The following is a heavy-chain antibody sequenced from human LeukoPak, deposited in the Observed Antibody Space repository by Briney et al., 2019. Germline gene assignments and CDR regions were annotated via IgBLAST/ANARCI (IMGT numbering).Heavy chain of an antibody. CDR3: AKDCAAAHSVEWFDP. CDR2: IRYDGSNK. V-gene: IGHV3-30*02. J-gene: IGHJ5*02. D-gene: IGHD2-2*01. Sequence: GGSLRLSCAASGFTFSSYAMSWVRQAPGKGLEWVAFIRYDGSNKYYADSVKGRFTISRDNSKNTLYLQMNSLRAEDTAVYYCAKDCAAAHSVEWFDPWGQGTLVTVSS. CDR1: GFTFSSYA.